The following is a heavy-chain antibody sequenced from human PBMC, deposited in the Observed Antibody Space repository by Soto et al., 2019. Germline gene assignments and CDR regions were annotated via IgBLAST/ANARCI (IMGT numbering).Heavy chain of an antibody. V-gene: IGHV1-18*04. CDR2: ISAYNGNT. CDR3: ARHSSSFGY. CDR1: GYTMTRYR. D-gene: IGHD6-13*01. J-gene: IGHJ4*02. Sequence: GFSVKVSCKGSGYTMTRYRISWVRQAPGQGLEWMGWISAYNGNTNYAQKLQGRVTMTTDTSTSTAYMELRSLRSDDTAVYYCARHSSSFGYWGQGPLVTVSS.